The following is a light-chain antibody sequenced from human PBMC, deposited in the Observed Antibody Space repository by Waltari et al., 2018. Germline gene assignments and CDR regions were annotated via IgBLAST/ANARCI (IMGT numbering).Light chain of an antibody. CDR1: QGISRW. Sequence: DIQMTQSPSTLSASVGDRVTITCRARQGISRWLAWYQQQPGKPPKVLFYDASSLESGVPSRFSGSGSETEFTLVISNLQPDDVATYYCQQYSGYSGIFGGGTKVEIK. V-gene: IGKV1-5*01. CDR3: QQYSGYSGI. J-gene: IGKJ4*01. CDR2: DAS.